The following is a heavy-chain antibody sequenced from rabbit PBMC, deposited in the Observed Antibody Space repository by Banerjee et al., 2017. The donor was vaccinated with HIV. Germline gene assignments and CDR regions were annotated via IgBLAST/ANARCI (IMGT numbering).Heavy chain of an antibody. J-gene: IGHJ4*01. Sequence: QSLEETGGGLVQPGGSLTLSCKASGFDFSNYYLSWVRQAPGKGLEWIGAIYAGEDTTDYASWVNGRFTISSDNAQNTVDLQMNSLTAADTATYFCARLSGWGGDLWGPGTLVTVS. CDR2: IYAGEDTT. V-gene: IGHV1S7*01. CDR1: GFDFSNYY. CDR3: ARLSGWGGDL. D-gene: IGHD4-1*01.